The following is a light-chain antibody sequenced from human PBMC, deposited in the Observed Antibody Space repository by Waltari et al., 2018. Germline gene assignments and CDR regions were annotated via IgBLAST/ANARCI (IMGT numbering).Light chain of an antibody. CDR1: ISHVGGYNY. V-gene: IGLV2-14*03. J-gene: IGLJ2*01. CDR2: DVS. Sequence: QSALTQPASGSGSPGQSITISSTGTISHVGGYNYVPWYQQHPGKAPKLMIYDVSNRPSGVSNRFSGSKSGNTASLTISGLQAEDEADYYCSSYTSSSTVVFGGGTKLTVL. CDR3: SSYTSSSTVV.